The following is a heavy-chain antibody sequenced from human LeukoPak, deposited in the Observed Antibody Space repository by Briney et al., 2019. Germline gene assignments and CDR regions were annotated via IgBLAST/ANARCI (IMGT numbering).Heavy chain of an antibody. CDR2: INPNSGGT. D-gene: IGHD1-26*01. Sequence: GASVKVSCKASGYTFTSYAMNWVRQAPGQGLEWMGWINPNSGGTNYAQKFQGRVTMTRDTSISTAYMELSRLRSDDTAVYYCARVGATIPGDYWGQGTLVTVSS. CDR1: GYTFTSYA. V-gene: IGHV1-2*02. J-gene: IGHJ4*02. CDR3: ARVGATIPGDY.